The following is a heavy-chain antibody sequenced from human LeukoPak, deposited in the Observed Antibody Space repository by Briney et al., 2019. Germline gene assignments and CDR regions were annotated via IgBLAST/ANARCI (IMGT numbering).Heavy chain of an antibody. CDR3: AKEKVVPAAIDFDY. V-gene: IGHV3-30*02. J-gene: IGHJ4*02. CDR2: IRYDGSNK. Sequence: GGSLRLSCAASGFTFSSYGMHWVRQAPGKGLEWVAFIRYDGSNKYYADSVKGRFTISKDNSKNTLYLQMNSLRAEDTAVYYCAKEKVVPAAIDFDYWGQGTLVTVPS. CDR1: GFTFSSYG. D-gene: IGHD2-2*02.